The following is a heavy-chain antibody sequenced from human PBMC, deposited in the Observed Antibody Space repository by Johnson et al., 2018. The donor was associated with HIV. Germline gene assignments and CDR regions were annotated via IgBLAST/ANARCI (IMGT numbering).Heavy chain of an antibody. Sequence: QVQLVESGGGVVQPGRSLRLSCLASRFTFSSYGMHWVRQAPGKGLEWVAVISYDGANKYYADSVKGRFTISRDNSKNTLYLQMNSLRAEDTAVYYCARFGRGVSHAFDIWGQGTMVTVSS. V-gene: IGHV3-30*03. CDR3: ARFGRGVSHAFDI. CDR1: RFTFSSYG. J-gene: IGHJ3*02. D-gene: IGHD5/OR15-5a*01. CDR2: ISYDGANK.